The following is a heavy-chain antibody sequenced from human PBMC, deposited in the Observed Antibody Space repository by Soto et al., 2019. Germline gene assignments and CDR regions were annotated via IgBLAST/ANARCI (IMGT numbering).Heavy chain of an antibody. D-gene: IGHD3-22*01. CDR3: ARERSRYDRSGYYRPDY. V-gene: IGHV1-69*06. CDR2: IIPILGTP. J-gene: IGHJ4*02. Sequence: QVQLVQSGAEVKQPGSSVKVSCKASGDTFSNYAISWVRQAPGQGLEWMGGIIPILGTPSYAQKFQGRVTITADKSTSTAYMELSSLRSEDTAVYYCARERSRYDRSGYYRPDYWGQGTLVTVSS. CDR1: GDTFSNYA.